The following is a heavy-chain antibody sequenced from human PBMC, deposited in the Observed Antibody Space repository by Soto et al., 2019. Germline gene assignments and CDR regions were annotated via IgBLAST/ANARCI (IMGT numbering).Heavy chain of an antibody. V-gene: IGHV3-33*01. CDR2: IWYDGSNK. Sequence: GSLRLSCSASGFTFSSYGMHWVRQAPGKGLEWVAVIWYDGSNKYYADSVKGRFTISRDNSKNTLYLQMNSLRAEDTAVYYCESIRYFGYSSFRPRPQIDYWGQGTLVTVSS. J-gene: IGHJ4*02. D-gene: IGHD6-13*01. CDR3: ESIRYFGYSSFRPRPQIDY. CDR1: GFTFSSYG.